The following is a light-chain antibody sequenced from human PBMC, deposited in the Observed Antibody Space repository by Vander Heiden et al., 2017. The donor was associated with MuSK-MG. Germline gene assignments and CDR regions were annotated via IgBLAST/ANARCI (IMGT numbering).Light chain of an antibody. V-gene: IGKV3-11*01. CDR3: QQRSNWPPG. CDR2: DAS. CDR1: QGVSSY. J-gene: IGKJ2*03. Sequence: EIVLTQSPATLSLSPGERATLSCRASQGVSSYLAWYQQKPGQAPRLLIYDASNGATGTPARFSGRGSGTDFTLTISSLEPEDFAVYYCQQRSNWPPGFGQGTKLEIK.